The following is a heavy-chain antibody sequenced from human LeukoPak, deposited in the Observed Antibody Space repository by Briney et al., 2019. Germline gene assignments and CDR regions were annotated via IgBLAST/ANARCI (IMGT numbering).Heavy chain of an antibody. J-gene: IGHJ5*02. V-gene: IGHV4-61*02. CDR3: ARVYYGSGFDP. Sequence: SETLSLTCTVSGGSISSGDFYWTWIRQPAGKGLEWIGRIYTSGSTNYNPSLKSRVTISVETSKNQVSLKLRSVTAADTAVYYCARVYYGSGFDPWGQGTLVTVSS. CDR2: IYTSGST. D-gene: IGHD3-10*01. CDR1: GGSISSGDFY.